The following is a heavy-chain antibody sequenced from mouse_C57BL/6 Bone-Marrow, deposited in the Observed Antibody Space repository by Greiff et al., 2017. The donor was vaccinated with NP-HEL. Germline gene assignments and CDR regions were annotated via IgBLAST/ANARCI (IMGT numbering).Heavy chain of an antibody. D-gene: IGHD2-4*01. Sequence: QVQLQQSGAELVRPGASVTLSCKASGYTFTDYEMHWVKQTPVHGLEWIGAIDPETGGTAYNQKFKGKAILTADKSSSTAYMELRSLTSEDSAVYYCTSIYYDYDEGFGYWGQGTTLTVSS. V-gene: IGHV1-15*01. CDR2: IDPETGGT. CDR1: GYTFTDYE. J-gene: IGHJ2*01. CDR3: TSIYYDYDEGFGY.